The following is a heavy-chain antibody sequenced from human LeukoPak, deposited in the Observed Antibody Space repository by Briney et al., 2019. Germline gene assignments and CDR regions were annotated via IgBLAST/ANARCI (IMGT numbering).Heavy chain of an antibody. CDR3: ARGAYIYGHPPSLDS. CDR1: GGSIRSYY. D-gene: IGHD5-18*01. J-gene: IGHJ5*01. Sequence: SETLSLTCTVSGGSIRSYYWSWIRQPPGKGLEWIGYIYYSGSTNYNPSLESRVTIAVDTSKHQFSLKLTSVTAADTAVYYCARGAYIYGHPPSLDSWRQGTLVTVSS. V-gene: IGHV4-59*01. CDR2: IYYSGST.